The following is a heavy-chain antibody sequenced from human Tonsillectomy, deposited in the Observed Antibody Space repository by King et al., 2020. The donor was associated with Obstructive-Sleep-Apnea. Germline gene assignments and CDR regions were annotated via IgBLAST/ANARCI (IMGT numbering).Heavy chain of an antibody. D-gene: IGHD3-22*01. CDR3: ARGNYYDSSGYYHRGEWFDP. J-gene: IGHJ5*02. CDR2: VYYSGRI. CDR1: GGYITSGDYY. Sequence: LQLQESGPGLVKPSQTLSLTCTVSGGYITSGDYYWSWIRQPPGKGLEWIGYVYYSGRIYSNPSLKSRVTISVDTSKTQFSLKLSSVTAADTAVYYCARGNYYDSSGYYHRGEWFDPWGQGTLVTVSS. V-gene: IGHV4-30-4*01.